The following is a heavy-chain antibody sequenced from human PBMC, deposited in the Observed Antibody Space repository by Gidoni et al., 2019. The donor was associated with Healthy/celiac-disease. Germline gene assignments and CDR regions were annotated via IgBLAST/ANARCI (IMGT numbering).Heavy chain of an antibody. J-gene: IGHJ4*02. Sequence: VQLVESGGGVVHLGRSLRLSCSASEFPFRSYGMHWVRQARGKGLEWVGVIWYDGSNKYYADSVKGRFTISRDNYKNTLYLQMNSLGAEDTAVYYCARVLAYDSSGYLDYWGQGTLVTVSS. CDR2: IWYDGSNK. CDR3: ARVLAYDSSGYLDY. V-gene: IGHV3-33*01. D-gene: IGHD3-22*01. CDR1: EFPFRSYG.